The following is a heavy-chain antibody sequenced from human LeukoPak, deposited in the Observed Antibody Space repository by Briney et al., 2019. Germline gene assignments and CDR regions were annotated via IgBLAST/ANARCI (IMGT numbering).Heavy chain of an antibody. CDR2: IKQDGSEK. V-gene: IGHV3-7*03. CDR3: AKQLGYCSDGSCYFPY. CDR1: GFTFSSYF. Sequence: GGSLRLSCAASGFTFSSYFMSWVRQAPGKGLEWVANIKQDGSEKYYVDSAKGRFTISRDNSKSTLCLQMNSLRAEDTAVYYCAKQLGYCSDGSCYFPYWGQGTLVTVSS. D-gene: IGHD2-15*01. J-gene: IGHJ4*02.